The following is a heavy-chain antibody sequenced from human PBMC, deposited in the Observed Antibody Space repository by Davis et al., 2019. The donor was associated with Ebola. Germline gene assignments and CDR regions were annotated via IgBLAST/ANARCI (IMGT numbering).Heavy chain of an antibody. Sequence: PGGSLRLSCAASGFTFRNYWMNWLRQVPGKGLEWVATIKQDGSEKYYVESVKGRFTVSRDNAKNSMSLQMNTLRAEDTAIYYRARGTSLPGTDYWGQGTQVTVSS. CDR2: IKQDGSEK. V-gene: IGHV3-7*01. CDR3: ARGTSLPGTDY. CDR1: GFTFRNYW. J-gene: IGHJ4*02. D-gene: IGHD1-1*01.